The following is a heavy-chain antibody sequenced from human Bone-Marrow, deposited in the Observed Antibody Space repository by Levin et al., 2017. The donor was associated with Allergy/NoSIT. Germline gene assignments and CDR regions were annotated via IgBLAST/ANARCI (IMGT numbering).Heavy chain of an antibody. D-gene: IGHD6-6*01. CDR3: AKEGGVAARRHICDYDGMDG. CDR1: GFTFSSYG. Sequence: GGSLRLSCAASGFTFSSYGMHWVRQAPGKGLEWVAAISYDGSNKYYADSVKGRFTISRDNSKNTLYLQMNSLRAKDTAMYYCAKEGGVAARRHICDYDGMDGWGQGTTVTVSS. CDR2: ISYDGSNK. J-gene: IGHJ6*02. V-gene: IGHV3-30*18.